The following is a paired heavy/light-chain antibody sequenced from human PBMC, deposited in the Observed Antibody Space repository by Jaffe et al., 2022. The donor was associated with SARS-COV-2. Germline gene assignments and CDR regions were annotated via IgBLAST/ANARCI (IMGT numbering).Heavy chain of an antibody. J-gene: IGHJ4*02. CDR3: ARNYYDGSGYFY. CDR2: MYYSGST. D-gene: IGHD3-22*01. V-gene: IGHV4-39*01. Sequence: QLQLQESGPGLVKPSETLSLSCTVSSGSIGSSSYWLWIRQPPGKGLEWIGTMYYSGSTHYNPSLKSRVTISVATSKSQFSLKVSSVTAADTAVYYCARNYYDGSGYFYWGQGTRVTVSS. CDR1: SGSIGSSSY.
Light chain of an antibody. Sequence: QAVVTQEPSLTVSPGGTVTLTCGSSTGAVTSGHYPYWFQQKPGQAPRTLIYDTTNRHSWTPARFSGSLLGGKAALTLSGAQPEDEADYYCLLSYSAARVFGGGTKLTVL. J-gene: IGLJ3*02. V-gene: IGLV7-46*01. CDR3: LLSYSAARV. CDR1: TGAVTSGHY. CDR2: DTT.